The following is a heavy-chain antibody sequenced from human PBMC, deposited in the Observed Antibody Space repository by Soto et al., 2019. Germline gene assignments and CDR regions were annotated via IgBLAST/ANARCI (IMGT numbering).Heavy chain of an antibody. V-gene: IGHV1-69*01. D-gene: IGHD3-22*01. CDR3: ARTFYHDSSGYHRDSYYGMDD. CDR2: FIPLFGTA. Sequence: QALLVQSGAEVKKPGSSVKVSCKASGGTLSRYVISWVRQAPGQGLEWMGGFIPLFGTASYAEKFQTRVTITADESTGTAYMELRRLRSEDTAVYYWARTFYHDSSGYHRDSYYGMDDWGQGTTVTVSS. CDR1: GGTLSRYV. J-gene: IGHJ6*02.